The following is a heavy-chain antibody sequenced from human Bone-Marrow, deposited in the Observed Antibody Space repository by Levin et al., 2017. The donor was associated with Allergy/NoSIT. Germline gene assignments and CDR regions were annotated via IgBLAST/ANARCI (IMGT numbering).Heavy chain of an antibody. CDR1: GYTFTDYS. D-gene: IGHD1-26*01. CDR2: MNPSTGAT. Sequence: GASVKVSCRASGYTFTDYSVHWVRQTPGRGLEWLGRMNPSTGATNFAQKFQGRVTMTGDTSITTAYMELNSLTSDDTAVYFCARRLGGVGDYYYGMDVWGQGTTVSVSS. CDR3: ARRLGGVGDYYYGMDV. V-gene: IGHV1-2*02. J-gene: IGHJ6*02.